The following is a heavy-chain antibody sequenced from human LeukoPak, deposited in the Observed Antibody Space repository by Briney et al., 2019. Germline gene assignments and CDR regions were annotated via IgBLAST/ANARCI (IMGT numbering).Heavy chain of an antibody. CDR3: AKGGLDYYDSSGYYDPFAL. CDR2: IYSGGST. Sequence: TGGSLRLSCAASGFTVSSNYMSWVRQAPGKGLEWVSVIYSGGSTYYADSVKGRFTISRDNSRATLYLQMNSLRAEDTAVFYCAKGGLDYYDSSGYYDPFALWGQGTLVSVSS. CDR1: GFTVSSNY. D-gene: IGHD3-22*01. J-gene: IGHJ3*01. V-gene: IGHV3-66*01.